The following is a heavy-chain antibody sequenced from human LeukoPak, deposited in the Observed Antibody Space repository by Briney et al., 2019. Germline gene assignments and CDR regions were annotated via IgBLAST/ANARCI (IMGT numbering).Heavy chain of an antibody. V-gene: IGHV1-24*01. Sequence: ASVKVSCKVSGYTLTELSMHWVRQAPGKGLEWMGSFDPEDGETIYAQKFQGRVTITADESTSTAYMELSSLRSEDTAVYYCARDPYGSVTWGQGTLVTVSS. D-gene: IGHD3-10*01. CDR2: FDPEDGET. CDR1: GYTLTELS. CDR3: ARDPYGSVT. J-gene: IGHJ5*02.